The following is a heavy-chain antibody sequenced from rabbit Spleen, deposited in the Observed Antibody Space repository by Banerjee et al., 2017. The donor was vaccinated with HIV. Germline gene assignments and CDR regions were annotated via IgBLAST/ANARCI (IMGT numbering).Heavy chain of an antibody. CDR2: IYAGSGGST. CDR1: GFSFSSSYW. D-gene: IGHD6-1*01. CDR3: ARSAYIAGNDYVNL. J-gene: IGHJ4*01. Sequence: QEQLVESGGDLVQPGASLTLTCTASGFSFSSSYWICWVRQAPGKGLEWIGCIYAGSGGSTYYASWAKGRFTISKTSSTTVTLQMTSLTAADTATYFCARSAYIAGNDYVNLWGPGTLVTVS. V-gene: IGHV1S45*01.